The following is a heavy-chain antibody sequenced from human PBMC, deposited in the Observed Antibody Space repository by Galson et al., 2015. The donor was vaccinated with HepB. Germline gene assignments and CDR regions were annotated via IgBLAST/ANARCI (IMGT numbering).Heavy chain of an antibody. CDR2: ISANNGKI. CDR3: ARGDGSIWYSY. D-gene: IGHD6-13*01. J-gene: IGHJ4*02. CDR1: GYTFPSYG. Sequence: SVKVSCTASGYTFPSYGISWVRQAPGQGLEWMGGISANNGKINYAEKFQGRVTMTTDTSTSTAYMELRSLRSDDTAVYYCARGDGSIWYSYWGRGTLVTVSS. V-gene: IGHV1-18*01.